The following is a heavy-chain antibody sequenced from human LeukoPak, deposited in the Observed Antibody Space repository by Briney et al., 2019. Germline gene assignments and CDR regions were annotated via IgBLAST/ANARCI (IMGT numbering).Heavy chain of an antibody. V-gene: IGHV1-18*01. J-gene: IGHJ4*02. CDR3: ARDQVVGATAGTFDY. CDR2: ISAYNGHT. CDR1: GYSFTSFG. D-gene: IGHD1-26*01. Sequence: ASVKVSCKASGYSFTSFGISWVRQAPGQGLEWIGWISAYNGHTKSAEKLQGRVTMTTDTSTNTAYMELTSLRSDDTAVYYCARDQVVGATAGTFDYWGQGTLVTVSS.